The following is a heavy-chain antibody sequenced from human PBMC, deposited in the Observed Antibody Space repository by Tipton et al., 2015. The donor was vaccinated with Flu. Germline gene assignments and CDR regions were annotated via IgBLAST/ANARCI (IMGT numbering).Heavy chain of an antibody. J-gene: IGHJ4*02. CDR3: ARGQGTGNNVYFDH. Sequence: LRLSCTVSGDSITNSYWTWIRQSPGKALEWIGYKYYAGGAIYSPSLKSRVSISVDTSRDLFSLKLTSVTAADTAVYYCARGQGTGNNVYFDHWGQGTLVTVSP. V-gene: IGHV4-59*01. CDR2: KYYAGGA. CDR1: GDSITNSY. D-gene: IGHD2-8*02.